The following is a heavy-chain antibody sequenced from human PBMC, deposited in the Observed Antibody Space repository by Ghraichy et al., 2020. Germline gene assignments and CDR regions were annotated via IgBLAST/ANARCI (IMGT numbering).Heavy chain of an antibody. CDR1: GFTFSSYA. J-gene: IGHJ4*02. V-gene: IGHV3-23*01. D-gene: IGHD3-9*01. Sequence: GGSLRLSCAASGFTFSSYAMSWVRQAPGKGLEWVSAISGSGGSTYYADSVKGRFTISRDNSKNTLYLQMNSLRAEDTAVYYCAKGGLRYFDWLKPFDYWGQGTLVTVSS. CDR2: ISGSGGST. CDR3: AKGGLRYFDWLKPFDY.